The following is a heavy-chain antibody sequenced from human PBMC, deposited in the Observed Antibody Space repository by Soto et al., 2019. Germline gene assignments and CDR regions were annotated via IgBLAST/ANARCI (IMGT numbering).Heavy chain of an antibody. V-gene: IGHV4-59*08. CDR2: IYYSGST. Sequence: SETLSLTCTVSGGSISSYYWSWIRQPPGKGLEWIGYIYYSGSTNYNPSLKSRVTISVDTSKNQFSLKLSSVTAADTAVYYCTRHESYPGGRSNWLDPPGQSTLVTVSS. D-gene: IGHD3-16*01. CDR3: TRHESYPGGRSNWLDP. J-gene: IGHJ5*02. CDR1: GGSISSYY.